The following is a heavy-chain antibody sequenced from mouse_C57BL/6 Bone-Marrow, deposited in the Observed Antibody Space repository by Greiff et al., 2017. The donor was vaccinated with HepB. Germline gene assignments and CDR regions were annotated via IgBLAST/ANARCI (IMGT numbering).Heavy chain of an antibody. D-gene: IGHD1-1*01. J-gene: IGHJ2*01. V-gene: IGHV1-4*01. CDR2: INPSSGYT. CDR1: GYTFTSYT. Sequence: VKVVESGAELARPGASVKMSCKASGYTFTSYTMPWVKQRPGQGLEWIGYINPSSGYTKYNQKFKDKATLTADKSSSTAYMQLSSLTSEDSAVYYCARYGSRNYWGQGTTLTASS. CDR3: ARYGSRNY.